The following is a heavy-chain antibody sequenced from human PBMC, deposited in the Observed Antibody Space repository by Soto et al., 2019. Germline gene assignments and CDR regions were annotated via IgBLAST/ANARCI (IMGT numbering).Heavy chain of an antibody. Sequence: GGSLRLSCAASGFTFSDYYMSWIRQAPGKGLEWVSYISSSGSTIYYADSVKGRFTISRDNAKNSLYLQMNSLRAEDTAVYYCAREARELRFLEWSIPGYYYYYMDVWGKGTTVTVSS. CDR1: GFTFSDYY. CDR2: ISSSGSTI. V-gene: IGHV3-11*01. CDR3: AREARELRFLEWSIPGYYYYYMDV. D-gene: IGHD3-3*01. J-gene: IGHJ6*03.